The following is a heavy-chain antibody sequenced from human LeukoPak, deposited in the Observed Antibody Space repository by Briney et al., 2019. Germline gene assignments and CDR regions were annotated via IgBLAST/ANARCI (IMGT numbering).Heavy chain of an antibody. CDR1: GFTVSSNY. V-gene: IGHV3-53*01. D-gene: IGHD5-18*01. J-gene: IGHJ4*02. CDR2: IYSGGST. Sequence: SGGSLTLSCAASGFTVSSNYMSWVRQVPGKGLEWVSVIYSGGSTYYADSVKGRFTISRDNSKNTLYLQMNSLRAEDTAVYYCAREIIQLPGYDYWGQGTLVTVSS. CDR3: AREIIQLPGYDY.